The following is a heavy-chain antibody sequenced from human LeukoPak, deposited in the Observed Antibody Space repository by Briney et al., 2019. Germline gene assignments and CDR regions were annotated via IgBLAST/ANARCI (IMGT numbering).Heavy chain of an antibody. CDR3: KGAWS. CDR1: GFTFSSYA. J-gene: IGHJ4*02. Sequence: GGSLRLSCVASGFTFSSYAMIRVRQAPGKGLEWVSSMTGSGGRTYYADSVKGRFTISRDNSKNTLFLQMNSLRAEDTAVYYCKGAWSWGQGTLVTVSS. CDR2: MTGSGGRT. V-gene: IGHV3-23*01. D-gene: IGHD3-3*01.